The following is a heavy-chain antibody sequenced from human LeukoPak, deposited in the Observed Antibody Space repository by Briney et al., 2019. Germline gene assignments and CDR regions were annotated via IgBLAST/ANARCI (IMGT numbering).Heavy chain of an antibody. V-gene: IGHV1-2*02. CDR1: GYTFTGYY. CDR3: ARAPVGSSPPSGY. J-gene: IGHJ4*02. Sequence: ASVKVSCKASGYTFTGYYMHWVRQAPGQGLEWMGWINPNSGGTNYAQKFQGRVTMTRDTSISTAYMELSRLRSDDTAVYYCARAPVGSSPPSGYWGQGTLVTVSS. CDR2: INPNSGGT. D-gene: IGHD3-10*01.